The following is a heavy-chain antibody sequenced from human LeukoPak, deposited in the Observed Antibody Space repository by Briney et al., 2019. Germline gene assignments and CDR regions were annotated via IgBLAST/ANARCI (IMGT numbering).Heavy chain of an antibody. J-gene: IGHJ4*02. CDR3: ARCEYSSSGFDY. CDR2: ISSSGSTI. CDR1: GFTFSSYE. D-gene: IGHD6-6*01. Sequence: GSLRLSCAASGFTFSSYEMNWVRQAPGKGLEWVSFISSSGSTIYYADSVKGRFTISRDNAKNSLYLQMNNLRAEDTAVYYCARCEYSSSGFDYWGQGTLVTVSS. V-gene: IGHV3-48*03.